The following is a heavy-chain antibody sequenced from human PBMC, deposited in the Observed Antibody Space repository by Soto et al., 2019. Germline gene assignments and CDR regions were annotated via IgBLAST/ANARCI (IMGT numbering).Heavy chain of an antibody. V-gene: IGHV5-10-1*01. D-gene: IGHD3-22*01. Sequence: ESMTISCKGSGYSFVGYWITWVRQNPGKGLEWMGRIDPSDSQTYYSPSFRGHVTISVTKSITTVFLQWSSLRASDTAMYYCARQIYDSDTGPNFQYYFDSWGQGTPVTVSS. CDR2: IDPSDSQT. J-gene: IGHJ4*02. CDR1: GYSFVGYW. CDR3: ARQIYDSDTGPNFQYYFDS.